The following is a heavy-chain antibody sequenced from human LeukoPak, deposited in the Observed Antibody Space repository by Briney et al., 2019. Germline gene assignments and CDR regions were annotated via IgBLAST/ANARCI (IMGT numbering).Heavy chain of an antibody. CDR3: ASQVTIFGGGKYFDY. CDR2: IKKDGSET. V-gene: IGHV3-7*05. CDR1: GFSFSTYW. D-gene: IGHD3-3*01. J-gene: IGHJ4*02. Sequence: GGSLRLSCAASGFSFSTYWMSWVRQTPGKGLEWVANIKKDGSETYYVDSVKGRFTISRDNAKSSLYLQMNSLRAEDTAIYYCASQVTIFGGGKYFDYWGQGTLVTVSS.